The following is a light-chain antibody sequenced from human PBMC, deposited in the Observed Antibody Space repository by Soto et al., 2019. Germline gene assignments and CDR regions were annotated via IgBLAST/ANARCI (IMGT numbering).Light chain of an antibody. Sequence: ETVLTQSPGTLSLSPGDSATLSCRASQAVYGGFVAWYQGKHGQAPRLLISTASTRATGIPDRFSGSGSGRDFTLTISTLESEDFAIYYCHQYGNSPLTFGPGTTVDF. V-gene: IGKV3-20*01. CDR1: QAVYGGF. CDR2: TAS. CDR3: HQYGNSPLT. J-gene: IGKJ3*01.